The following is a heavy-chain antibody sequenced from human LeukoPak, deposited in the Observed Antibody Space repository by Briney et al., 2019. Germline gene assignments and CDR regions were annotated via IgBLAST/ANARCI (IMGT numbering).Heavy chain of an antibody. CDR1: GFTFSSYE. D-gene: IGHD6-19*01. CDR2: ISSGGSII. Sequence: GGSLRLSCAASGFTFSSYEMNWVRQAPGKGLEWVSYISSGGSIIYSADSVKGRFTISRDNSKNTLYLQMNSLRAEDTAVYYCARDSAYFSGWYALFDYWGQGTLVTVSS. J-gene: IGHJ4*02. V-gene: IGHV3-48*03. CDR3: ARDSAYFSGWYALFDY.